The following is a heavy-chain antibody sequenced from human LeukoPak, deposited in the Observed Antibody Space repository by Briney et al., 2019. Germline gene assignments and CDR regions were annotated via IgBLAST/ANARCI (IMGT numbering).Heavy chain of an antibody. V-gene: IGHV3-23*01. CDR2: ISGSGGST. CDR3: AKDEEYYYDSSGYYYFWFDP. CDR1: GFTFSAYW. Sequence: PGGSLRLSCAASGFTFSAYWMSWVRQAPGKGLEWVSAISGSGGSTYYADSVKGRFTISRDNSKNTLYLQMNSLRAEDTAVYYCAKDEEYYYDSSGYYYFWFDPWGQGTLVTVSS. D-gene: IGHD3-22*01. J-gene: IGHJ5*02.